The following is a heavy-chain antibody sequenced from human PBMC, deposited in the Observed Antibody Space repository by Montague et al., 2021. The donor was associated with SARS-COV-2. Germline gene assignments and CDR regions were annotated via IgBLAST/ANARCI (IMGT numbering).Heavy chain of an antibody. CDR2: IHHSGST. J-gene: IGHJ6*03. Sequence: SETLSLTCAVYGGSFSTYYWTWICQPPGKGLEWIGEIHHSGSTNYNPSLKSRVTISDDTSKNHFSLKLTSVAAADTAVYYCARLGDAVVPSLVLGFGPYYSYYCFDFWGKGTTVTVSS. CDR3: ARLGDAVVPSLVLGFGPYYSYYCFDF. V-gene: IGHV4-34*01. D-gene: IGHD3-10*01. CDR1: GGSFSTYY.